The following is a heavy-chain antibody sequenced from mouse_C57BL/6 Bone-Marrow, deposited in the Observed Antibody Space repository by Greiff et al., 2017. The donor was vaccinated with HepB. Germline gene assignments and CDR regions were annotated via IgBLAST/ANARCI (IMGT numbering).Heavy chain of an antibody. V-gene: IGHV5-12*01. Sequence: EVKVVESGGGLVQPGGSLKLSCAASGFTFSDYYMYWVRQTPEKRLEWVAYISNGGGSTYYPDTVKGRFTISSDNAKNTLYLQMSRLKSEDTAMYYCARQAVYAMDYWGKGTSVTVSS. CDR2: ISNGGGST. CDR3: ARQAVYAMDY. J-gene: IGHJ4*01. CDR1: GFTFSDYY.